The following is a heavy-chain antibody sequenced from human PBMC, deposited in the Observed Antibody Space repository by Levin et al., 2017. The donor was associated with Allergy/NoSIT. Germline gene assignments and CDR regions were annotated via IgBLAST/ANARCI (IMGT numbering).Heavy chain of an antibody. CDR3: ARGGPRFEGFDY. Sequence: GGSLRLSCAASGFTFSTYSVNWVRQAPGKGLEWVSYIRSTGTTVYYADSVKGRFTISRDNARNSLYLQMNSLRDEDTAVYYCARGGPRFEGFDYWGQGTLVTVSS. CDR1: GFTFSTYS. J-gene: IGHJ4*02. V-gene: IGHV3-48*02. CDR2: IRSTGTTV. D-gene: IGHD1-26*01.